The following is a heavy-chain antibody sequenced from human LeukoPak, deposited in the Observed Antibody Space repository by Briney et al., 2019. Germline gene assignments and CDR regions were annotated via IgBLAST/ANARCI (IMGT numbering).Heavy chain of an antibody. V-gene: IGHV3-72*01. CDR3: NTGYAYGYGY. J-gene: IGHJ4*02. CDR1: GFTFIDHY. Sequence: GGSLRLSCAASGFTFIDHYMDWVRQAPGKGLEWIGRIRNKANSYTTEYAASVKGRFTVSRDDSKNSLFLQMNSLESEDTAVYYCNTGYAYGYGYWGQGTLVTVSS. D-gene: IGHD5-18*01. CDR2: IRNKANSYTT.